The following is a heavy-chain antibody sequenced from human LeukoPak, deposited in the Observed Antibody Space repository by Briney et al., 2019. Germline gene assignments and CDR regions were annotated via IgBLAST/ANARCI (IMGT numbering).Heavy chain of an antibody. CDR2: ISAYNGDT. V-gene: IGHV1-18*01. CDR3: ARQGAGGRAFDI. CDR1: GYTFITYG. D-gene: IGHD6-19*01. Sequence: GASVKVSCKASGYTFITYGISWVRQAPGQGLEWMGWISAYNGDTYYVQNLQGRVTMTTDTSTSTAYMELSSLRSDDTAVYYCARQGAGGRAFDIWGQGAMVTVSS. J-gene: IGHJ3*02.